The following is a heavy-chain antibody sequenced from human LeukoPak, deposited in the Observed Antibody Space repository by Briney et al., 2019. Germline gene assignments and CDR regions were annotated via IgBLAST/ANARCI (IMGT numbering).Heavy chain of an antibody. CDR3: ARQGYSSGDMDV. J-gene: IGHJ6*03. D-gene: IGHD2-15*01. CDR2: IYSGGST. V-gene: IGHV3-66*04. Sequence: PGGSLRLSCAASGFTVSSNYMSWVRQAPGKGLEWVSVIYSGGSTYYADSVKGRFTISRDNAKNTLYLQMNSLRVEDTAVYYCARQGYSSGDMDVWGKGTTVTVSS. CDR1: GFTVSSNY.